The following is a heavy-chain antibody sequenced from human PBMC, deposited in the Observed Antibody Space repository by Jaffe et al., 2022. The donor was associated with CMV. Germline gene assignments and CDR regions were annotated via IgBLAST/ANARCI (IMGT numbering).Heavy chain of an antibody. V-gene: IGHV3-33*01. CDR1: GFTFSSYG. CDR3: ARGSPDTAMVRFLDGIDY. CDR2: IWYDGSNK. J-gene: IGHJ4*02. Sequence: QVQLVESGGGVVQPGRSLRLSCAASGFTFSSYGMHWVRQAPGKGLEWVAVIWYDGSNKYYADSVKGRFTISRDNSKNTLYLQMNSLRAEDTAVYYCARGSPDTAMVRFLDGIDYWGQGTLVTVSS. D-gene: IGHD5-18*01.